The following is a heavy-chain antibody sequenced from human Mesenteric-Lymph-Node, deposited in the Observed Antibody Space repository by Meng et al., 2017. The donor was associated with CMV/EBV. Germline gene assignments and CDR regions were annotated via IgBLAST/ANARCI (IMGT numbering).Heavy chain of an antibody. CDR1: GFTFSSYA. CDR3: AKPDYYGSDYFDS. V-gene: IGHV3-23*01. Sequence: GGSLRLSCAASGFTFSSYAMSWVRQAPGKGLEWVSGVTGTGGSTDYGDSLRGRFTISRDNSNNTLFLQMNSLRAEDTAVYYCAKPDYYGSDYFDSWGQGTLVTVSS. D-gene: IGHD3-10*01. CDR2: VTGTGGST. J-gene: IGHJ4*02.